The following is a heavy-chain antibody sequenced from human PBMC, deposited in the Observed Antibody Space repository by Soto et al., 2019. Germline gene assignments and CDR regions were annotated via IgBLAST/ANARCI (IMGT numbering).Heavy chain of an antibody. Sequence: GGSLRLSCAASGFTFSSYWMSWVRQAPGKGLEWVANIKQDGSEKYYVDSVKGRSTISRDNAKNSLYLQMNSLRAEDTAVYYCARDPVVGATPSGYYYGMDVWGQGTTVTVSS. J-gene: IGHJ6*02. CDR3: ARDPVVGATPSGYYYGMDV. V-gene: IGHV3-7*05. CDR2: IKQDGSEK. CDR1: GFTFSSYW. D-gene: IGHD1-26*01.